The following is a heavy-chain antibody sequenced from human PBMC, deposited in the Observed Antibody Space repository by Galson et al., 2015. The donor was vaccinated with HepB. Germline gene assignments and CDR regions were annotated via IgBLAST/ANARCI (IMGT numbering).Heavy chain of an antibody. J-gene: IGHJ4*02. Sequence: TLSLTCTVFGDSISSSRYYWSWIRQPAGKGLEWIGRIYRSGSTINYNPSLKSRVILSVDTSKNKFSLNVNSVTAADTAIYYCARELTTVDYWGQGTLVTVSS. D-gene: IGHD4-11*01. V-gene: IGHV4-61*02. CDR2: IYRSGST. CDR3: ARELTTVDY. CDR1: GDSISSSRYY.